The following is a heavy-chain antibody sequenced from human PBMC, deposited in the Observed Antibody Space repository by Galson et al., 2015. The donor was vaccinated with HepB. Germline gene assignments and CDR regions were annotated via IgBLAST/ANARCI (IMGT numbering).Heavy chain of an antibody. CDR2: ISSNTIYT. CDR1: GFTFSDYY. D-gene: IGHD4-17*01. J-gene: IGHJ4*02. CDR3: ARVADSDYGDHSHFDY. V-gene: IGHV3-11*06. Sequence: SLRLSCAASGFTFSDYYMSWIRQAPGKGLEWLSYISSNTIYTNYADSVKGRFTISRDNVKNSMYLQMNSLRAEDTAVYYCARVADSDYGDHSHFDYLGQGTLVTVSS.